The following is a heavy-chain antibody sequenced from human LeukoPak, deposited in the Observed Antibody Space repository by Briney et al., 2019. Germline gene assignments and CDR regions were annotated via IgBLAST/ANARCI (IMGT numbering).Heavy chain of an antibody. J-gene: IGHJ6*02. CDR1: GFTFSSYW. D-gene: IGHD2-2*01. V-gene: IGHV3-74*01. Sequence: PGGSLRPSCAASGFTFSSYWMHWVRQAPGKGLVWVSRINSDGSSTSYADSVKGRFTISRDNAKNTLYLQMNSLRAEDTAVYYCARGDIVVVPAAIATSDYYGMDVWGQGTTVTVSS. CDR3: ARGDIVVVPAAIATSDYYGMDV. CDR2: INSDGSST.